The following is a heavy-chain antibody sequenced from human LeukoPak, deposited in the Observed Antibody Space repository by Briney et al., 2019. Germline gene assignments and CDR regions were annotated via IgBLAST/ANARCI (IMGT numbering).Heavy chain of an antibody. Sequence: GRSLTLSCAASGFTFSSYSINWVRQAPGKGLEWVSSITPSSDIYYADSVKGRFTISRDNAKNSLYLQMNSLTAEDTAVYYCARGQWPDYWGQGTLVTVS. J-gene: IGHJ4*02. CDR3: ARGQWPDY. V-gene: IGHV3-21*01. CDR1: GFTFSSYS. CDR2: ITPSSDI. D-gene: IGHD6-19*01.